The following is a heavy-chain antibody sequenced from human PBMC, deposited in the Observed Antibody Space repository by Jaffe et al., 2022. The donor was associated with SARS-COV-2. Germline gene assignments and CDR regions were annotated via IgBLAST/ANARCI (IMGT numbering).Heavy chain of an antibody. V-gene: IGHV4-34*01. CDR3: TRAGRNNYGYDAFDI. CDR2: INHSGGT. Sequence: QVQLQQWGAGLLKPSETLSLTCAVNGGSSSGYYWSWIRQPPGKGLEWIGEINHSGGTNYNPSLKSRVTISVDTSKNQFSLKLTSVTAADTAVFYCTRAGRNNYGYDAFDIWGQGTLVTVSS. J-gene: IGHJ3*02. D-gene: IGHD5-18*01. CDR1: GGSSSGYY.